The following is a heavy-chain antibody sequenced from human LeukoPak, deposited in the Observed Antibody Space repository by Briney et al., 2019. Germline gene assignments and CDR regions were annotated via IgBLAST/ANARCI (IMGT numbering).Heavy chain of an antibody. D-gene: IGHD2-21*02. CDR2: ISYDGSNK. V-gene: IGHV3-30*18. Sequence: GRSLRLSCAASGFTFSSYGMHWVRQAPGKGLEWVAVISYDGSNKYYADSVKGRFTISRDKSKNTVYLQMNSLRAEDTAVYYCAKDLRAYCGGDCYSEYFQHWGQGTLVTVSS. CDR1: GFTFSSYG. CDR3: AKDLRAYCGGDCYSEYFQH. J-gene: IGHJ1*01.